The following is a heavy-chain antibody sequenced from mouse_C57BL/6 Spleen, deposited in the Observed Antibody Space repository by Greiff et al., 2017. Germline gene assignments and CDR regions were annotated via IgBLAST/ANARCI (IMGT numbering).Heavy chain of an antibody. Sequence: EVQLQQSGPELVKPGASVKISCKASGYTFTDYYMNWVKQSHGKSLEWIGDINPRNGGSSYNQKFKGKATLTVNKSSSTAYMGRRGLTSEDSAVYYCARKGVLLRLAAMDYGGQGTSVTVSS. CDR2: INPRNGGS. J-gene: IGHJ4*01. V-gene: IGHV1-26*01. D-gene: IGHD1-1*01. CDR3: ARKGVLLRLAAMDY. CDR1: GYTFTDYY.